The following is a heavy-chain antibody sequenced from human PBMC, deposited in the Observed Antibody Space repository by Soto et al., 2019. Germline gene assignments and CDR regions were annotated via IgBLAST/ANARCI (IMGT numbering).Heavy chain of an antibody. CDR2: IYYSGST. J-gene: IGHJ4*02. V-gene: IGHV4-31*03. CDR1: GGSISSGGYY. D-gene: IGHD6-13*01. Sequence: QVQLQESGPGLVKPSQTLSLTCTVSGGSISSGGYYWSWIRQHPGKGLEWIGHIYYSGSTYYNPSLTSRVTITVDTFKNQFSLKLSSVTAADTAVYYCARGGQAAGTRPFDYWGQGTLVTVSS. CDR3: ARGGQAAGTRPFDY.